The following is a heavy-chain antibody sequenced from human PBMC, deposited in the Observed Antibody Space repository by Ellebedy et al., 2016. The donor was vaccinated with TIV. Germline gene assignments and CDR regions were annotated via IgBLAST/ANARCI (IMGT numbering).Heavy chain of an antibody. V-gene: IGHV3-33*01. CDR3: ARDGDYYPYYYYYYMDV. CDR1: GFTFSSYG. J-gene: IGHJ6*03. D-gene: IGHD4-17*01. Sequence: GESLKISXAASGFTFSSYGMHWVRQAPGKGLEWVAVIWYDGSNKYYADSVKGRFTISRDNSKNTLYLQMNSLRAEDTAVYYCARDGDYYPYYYYYYMDVWGKGTTVTVSS. CDR2: IWYDGSNK.